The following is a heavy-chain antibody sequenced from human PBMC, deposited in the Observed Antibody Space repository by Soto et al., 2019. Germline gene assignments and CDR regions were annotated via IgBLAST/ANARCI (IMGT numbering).Heavy chain of an antibody. Sequence: PGESLKISCKGSGYSFTSYWIAWVREMPGKGLEWMGIIYPGDSETRYSPSFQGQVTMSVDNVISTAYLQWSSLKASDTAIYYCARLWPIATTYFDYWGQRALDTVSS. V-gene: IGHV5-51*01. CDR2: IYPGDSET. CDR1: GYSFTSYW. J-gene: IGHJ4*02. CDR3: ARLWPIATTYFDY. D-gene: IGHD1-1*01.